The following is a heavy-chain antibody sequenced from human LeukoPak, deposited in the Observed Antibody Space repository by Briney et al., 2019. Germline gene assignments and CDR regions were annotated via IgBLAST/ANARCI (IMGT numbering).Heavy chain of an antibody. J-gene: IGHJ6*03. D-gene: IGHD1-14*01. CDR2: IYTSGST. V-gene: IGHV4-4*07. CDR1: GGSISSYY. Sequence: SETLSLTCTVSGGSISSYYWSWIRQPAGKGLEWIGRIYTSGSTNYNPSLKSRVTMSVDTSKNQFSLKLSSVTAADTAAYYCARDPPGGYYYYMDVWGKGTTVTVSS. CDR3: ARDPPGGYYYYMDV.